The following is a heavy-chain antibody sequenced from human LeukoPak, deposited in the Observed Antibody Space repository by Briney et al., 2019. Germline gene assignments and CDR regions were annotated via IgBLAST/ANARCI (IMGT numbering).Heavy chain of an antibody. CDR2: ISPYNGNT. Sequence: GASVKVSCKASGYTVTSYGISWVRQAPGQGLEWMGWISPYNGNTNYAQNLQGRVTMTTDTSTRTAYMELRSLRSDDTAVYYCARENSHAFDIWGQGTMVTVSS. D-gene: IGHD1-7*01. V-gene: IGHV1-18*01. CDR1: GYTVTSYG. J-gene: IGHJ3*02. CDR3: ARENSHAFDI.